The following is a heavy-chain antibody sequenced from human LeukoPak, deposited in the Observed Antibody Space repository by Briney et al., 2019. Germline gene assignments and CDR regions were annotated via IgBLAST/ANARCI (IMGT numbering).Heavy chain of an antibody. J-gene: IGHJ4*02. CDR3: TRHANWYFDY. Sequence: EGSLKLSCAASGFTFSGSAMHWVRQASGKGLEWVGRIRSKANSYATAYAASVKGRFTISRDDSKNTAYLQMNSLKTEDTAVYYCTRHANWYFDYWGQGTLVTVSS. CDR1: GFTFSGSA. V-gene: IGHV3-73*01. CDR2: IRSKANSYAT.